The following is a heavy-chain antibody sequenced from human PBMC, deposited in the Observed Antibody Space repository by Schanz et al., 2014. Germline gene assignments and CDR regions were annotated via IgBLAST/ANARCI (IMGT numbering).Heavy chain of an antibody. CDR3: ARDGNYYGSRNYYKTPYYFDY. CDR1: GFTFSSYA. V-gene: IGHV3-64*04. D-gene: IGHD3-10*01. Sequence: VQLVESGGYLVQPGGSLRLSCSASGFTFSSYAMHWVRQAPGKGLEYVSAITRSGGGTYYADSVKDRFTVSRDNSKNTVYLQMNRLRAEDTAIYYCARDGNYYGSRNYYKTPYYFDYWGQGTLVTVSS. CDR2: ITRSGGGT. J-gene: IGHJ4*02.